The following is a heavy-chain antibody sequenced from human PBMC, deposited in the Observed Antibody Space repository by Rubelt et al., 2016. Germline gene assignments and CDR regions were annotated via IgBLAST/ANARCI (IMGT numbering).Heavy chain of an antibody. V-gene: IGHV3-74*01. J-gene: IGHJ6*02. CDR2: INSDGSST. D-gene: IGHD6-13*01. Sequence: QVPGKGLVWVSRINSDGSSTSYVDSVKGRFTISRDNAKKTLYLQMNSLRDEDTAVYYCARAGAAGSTFYYYYGMDVWGQGTTVTVSS. CDR3: ARAGAAGSTFYYYYGMDV.